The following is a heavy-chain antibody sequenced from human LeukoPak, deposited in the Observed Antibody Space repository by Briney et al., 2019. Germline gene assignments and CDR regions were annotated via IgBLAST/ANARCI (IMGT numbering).Heavy chain of an antibody. CDR3: ARDPPDYSGSTTSDY. Sequence: GGSLRLSCAASGFIFSDYYMSWVRQAPGKGLEWVSYISGSGRTIYYADSVKGRFTISRDNANNSLFPQMNSLRAEDTAVYYCARDPPDYSGSTTSDYWGQGTLVTVSS. CDR2: ISGSGRTI. J-gene: IGHJ4*02. CDR1: GFIFSDYY. D-gene: IGHD1-26*01. V-gene: IGHV3-11*01.